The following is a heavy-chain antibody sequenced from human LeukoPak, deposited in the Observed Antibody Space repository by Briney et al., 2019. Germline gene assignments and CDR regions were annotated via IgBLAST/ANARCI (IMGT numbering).Heavy chain of an antibody. V-gene: IGHV1-46*01. CDR3: ARGGEYYYDSSGYYSRPESRFDY. Sequence: ASVKVSCKASGYTFTSYYMHWVRQAPGQGLEWMGIFNPSGGSTSYAQKFQGRVTMTRDTSTSTVYMELSSLRSEDTAVYYCARGGEYYYDSSGYYSRPESRFDYWGQGTLVTVSS. CDR1: GYTFTSYY. D-gene: IGHD3-22*01. CDR2: FNPSGGST. J-gene: IGHJ4*02.